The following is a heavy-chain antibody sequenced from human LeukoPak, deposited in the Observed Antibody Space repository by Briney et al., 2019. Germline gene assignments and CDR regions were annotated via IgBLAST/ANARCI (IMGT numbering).Heavy chain of an antibody. D-gene: IGHD2/OR15-2a*01. Sequence: PGGSLRRSCAASGNYWMHWVRQAPGKGLVWVSHINSDGSWTSYADSVKGRFTISKDNAKSTVYLQMNSLRAEDTAVYYCVSFYETYWGRGTLVTVSS. J-gene: IGHJ4*02. V-gene: IGHV3-74*01. CDR2: INSDGSWT. CDR1: GNYW. CDR3: VSFYETY.